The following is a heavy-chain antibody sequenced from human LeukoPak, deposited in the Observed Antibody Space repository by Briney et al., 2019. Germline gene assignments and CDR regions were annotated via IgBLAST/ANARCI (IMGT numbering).Heavy chain of an antibody. CDR1: GFTFSSYG. V-gene: IGHV3-30*18. D-gene: IGHD3-22*01. Sequence: GGSLRLSCAASGFTFSSYGMHWVRQAPGKGLEWVAVISYDGSNKYYADSVKGRFTIPRGNSKNTLYLQMNSLRAEDTAVCHCAKGGVYYDSSGYRTPDAFDIWGQGTMVTVSS. CDR2: ISYDGSNK. CDR3: AKGGVYYDSSGYRTPDAFDI. J-gene: IGHJ3*02.